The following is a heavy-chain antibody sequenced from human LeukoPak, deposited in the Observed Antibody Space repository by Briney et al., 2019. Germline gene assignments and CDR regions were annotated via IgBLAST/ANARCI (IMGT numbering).Heavy chain of an antibody. D-gene: IGHD4-11*01. CDR1: GFTFSSYS. CDR2: ISSSSSYI. V-gene: IGHV3-21*04. CDR3: ARYGNPKYYYFYMDV. J-gene: IGHJ6*03. Sequence: GGSLRLSCAASGFTFSSYSMNWVRQAPGKGLEWVSSISSSSSYIYYADSVKGRFTISRDNAKNSLYLQMNSLRAEDTAFYYCARYGNPKYYYFYMDVWGKGTTVTVSS.